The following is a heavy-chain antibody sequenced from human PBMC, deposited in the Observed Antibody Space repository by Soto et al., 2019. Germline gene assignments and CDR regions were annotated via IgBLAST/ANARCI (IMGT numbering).Heavy chain of an antibody. CDR3: TTGIYYDILTGYHNVAY. CDR1: GFNLSHPW. V-gene: IGHV3-15*01. J-gene: IGHJ4*02. Sequence: GGSLRLSCVASGFNLSHPWMAWVRQAAGKGLEWVGRIKSKTDGGTADYAAPVKGRATISRDDSKNTVYLQMNSLKTEDTAVYYCTTGIYYDILTGYHNVAYWGQGALVTVSS. D-gene: IGHD3-9*01. CDR2: IKSKTDGGTA.